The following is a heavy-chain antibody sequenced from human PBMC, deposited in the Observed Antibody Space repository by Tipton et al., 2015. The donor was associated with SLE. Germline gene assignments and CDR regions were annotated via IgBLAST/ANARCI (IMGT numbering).Heavy chain of an antibody. CDR3: AKDQLHHWYFDL. Sequence: SLRLSCAASGFTFSSYGMHWVRQAPGKGLEWVAFIRYDGSNKYYADSVKGRFTISRDNSKNTLYLQMNSLRAEDTAVYYCAKDQLHHWYFDLWGRGTLVTVSS. J-gene: IGHJ2*01. D-gene: IGHD1-26*01. CDR1: GFTFSSYG. CDR2: IRYDGSNK. V-gene: IGHV3-30*02.